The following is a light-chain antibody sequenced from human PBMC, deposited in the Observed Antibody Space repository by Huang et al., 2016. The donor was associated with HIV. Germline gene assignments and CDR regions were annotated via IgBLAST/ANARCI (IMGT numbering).Light chain of an antibody. J-gene: IGKJ4*01. Sequence: DIVMTQSPDSLAVSLGERATISCKASQTVLYTSNNKNYLAWYQQKPGHPPKLLIFWASTRESGVPVRLCDGGPRALLSLPTRRLPAEVAPVCNCQHSETIPLTFGGGTKVEIK. CDR1: QTVLYTSNNKNY. V-gene: IGKV4-1*01. CDR2: WAS. CDR3: QHSETIPLT.